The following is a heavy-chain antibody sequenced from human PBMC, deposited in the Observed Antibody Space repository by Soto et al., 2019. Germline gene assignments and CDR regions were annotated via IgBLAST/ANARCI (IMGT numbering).Heavy chain of an antibody. CDR1: GDSVSNNRAT. CDR3: ARDPPDFNSGFDF. V-gene: IGHV6-1*01. Sequence: SQTLSLTCAISGDSVSNNRATWNWIRPSPSGGLEWLGRTYYRSKWISDYAMSVKSRISINPDTSKNLISLHLNSVTPEDTAVYYCARDPPDFNSGFDFWGQGTPVTVSS. CDR2: TYYRSKWIS. J-gene: IGHJ4*02. D-gene: IGHD1-26*01.